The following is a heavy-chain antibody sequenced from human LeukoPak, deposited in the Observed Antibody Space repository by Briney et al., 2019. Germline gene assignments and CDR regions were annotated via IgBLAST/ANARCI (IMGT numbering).Heavy chain of an antibody. D-gene: IGHD6-19*01. J-gene: IGHJ4*02. CDR1: GGTFSSYA. CDR3: ARPISPYSSGPRYYFDY. CDR2: IIPIFGTA. Sequence: SVKVSCKASGGTFSSYAISWVRQAPGQGLEWMGGIIPIFGTANYAQKFQGRVTITADESTSTAYMELSSLRSEDTAVYYCARPISPYSSGPRYYFDYWGQGTLVTVSS. V-gene: IGHV1-69*01.